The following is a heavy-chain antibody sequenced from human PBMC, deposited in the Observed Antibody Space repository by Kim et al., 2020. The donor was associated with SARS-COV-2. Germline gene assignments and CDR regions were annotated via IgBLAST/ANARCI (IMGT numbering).Heavy chain of an antibody. J-gene: IGHJ5*02. Sequence: SETLSLTCTVSGGSISSSSYYWGWIRQPPGKGLEWIGSIYYSGSTYYNPSLKSRVTISVDTSKNQFSLKLSSVTAADTAVYYCARLGRAWAAAGTGWFDPWGQGTLVTVSS. CDR1: GGSISSSSYY. CDR3: ARLGRAWAAAGTGWFDP. CDR2: IYYSGST. V-gene: IGHV4-39*01. D-gene: IGHD6-13*01.